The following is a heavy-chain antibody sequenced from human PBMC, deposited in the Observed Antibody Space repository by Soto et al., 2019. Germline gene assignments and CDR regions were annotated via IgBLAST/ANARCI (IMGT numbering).Heavy chain of an antibody. CDR1: GYTFTSYA. Sequence: VASVKVSCKASGYTFTSYAMHWVRQAPGQRLEWMGWINAGNGNTKYSQKFQGRVTITRDTSASTAYMELSSLRSEDTAVYYCARPLGYCSSTSCTYYYYGMDVWGQGTTVTVSS. J-gene: IGHJ6*02. V-gene: IGHV1-3*01. CDR2: INAGNGNT. D-gene: IGHD2-2*01. CDR3: ARPLGYCSSTSCTYYYYGMDV.